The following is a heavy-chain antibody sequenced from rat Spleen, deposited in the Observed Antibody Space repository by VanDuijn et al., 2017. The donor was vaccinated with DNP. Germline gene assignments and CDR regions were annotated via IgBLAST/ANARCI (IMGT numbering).Heavy chain of an antibody. J-gene: IGHJ2*01. V-gene: IGHV5-7*01. CDR1: GFTFSDYN. Sequence: EVQLVESGGGLVQPGRSLKVSCAAAGFTFSDYNMAWVRQAPKKGLEWVASISYDGSSTDYRDSVKGRFTISRDSEKSTLYLQMDSLKSEDTATYYCTTGYGYWGQGVMVTVSS. CDR3: TTGYGY. CDR2: ISYDGSST. D-gene: IGHD1-4*01.